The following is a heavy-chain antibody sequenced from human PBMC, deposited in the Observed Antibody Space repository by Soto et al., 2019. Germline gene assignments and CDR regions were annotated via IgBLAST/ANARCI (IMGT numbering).Heavy chain of an antibody. D-gene: IGHD6-6*01. J-gene: IGHJ4*02. CDR3: ARETSIAARSDY. CDR1: GFTFSSYS. V-gene: IGHV3-21*01. CDR2: ISSSSSYI. Sequence: PGGSLRLSCAASGFTFSSYSMNWVRQAPGKGLEWVSSISSSSSYIYYADSVKGRFTISRDNAKNSLYLQMNSLRAEDTAVYYCARETSIAARSDYWGQGTLVTVSP.